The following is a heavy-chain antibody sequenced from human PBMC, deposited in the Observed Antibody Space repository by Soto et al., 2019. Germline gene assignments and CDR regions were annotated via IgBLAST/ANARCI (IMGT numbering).Heavy chain of an antibody. CDR3: AKEKLVLRFLEWSGMDV. CDR1: GFTFSSYA. D-gene: IGHD3-3*01. Sequence: PGGSLRLSCAASGFTFSSYAMSWVRQAPGKGLEWVSAISGSGGSTYYADSVKGRFTISRDNSKNTLYLQMNSLRAEDTAVYYCAKEKLVLRFLEWSGMDVWRQGTTVTFSS. CDR2: ISGSGGST. V-gene: IGHV3-23*01. J-gene: IGHJ6*02.